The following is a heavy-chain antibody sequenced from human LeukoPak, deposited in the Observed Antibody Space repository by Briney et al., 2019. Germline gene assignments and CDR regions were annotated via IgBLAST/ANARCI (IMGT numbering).Heavy chain of an antibody. CDR2: IYSGGST. CDR1: GFTVSSNY. J-gene: IGHJ4*02. V-gene: IGHV3-66*01. Sequence: GGSLRLSCAASGFTVSSNYMSWVRQAPGKGLEWVSVIYSGGSTYYADSVKGRFTISRDNSKNTLYLQMNSLRAEDTAVYYCARASLADYVWGSFDYWVQGTLVTVSS. D-gene: IGHD3-16*01. CDR3: ARASLADYVWGSFDY.